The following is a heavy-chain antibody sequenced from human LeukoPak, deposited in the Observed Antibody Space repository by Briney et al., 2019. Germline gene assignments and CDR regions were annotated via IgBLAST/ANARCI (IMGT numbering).Heavy chain of an antibody. V-gene: IGHV1-69*13. Sequence: SVKVSCKASGGTFSSYAISWVRQAPGQGLEWMGGVIPIFGTANYAQKFQGRVTITADESTSTAYMELSSLRSEDTAVYYCARLDEYSSSSRYYGMDVWGQGTTVTVSS. CDR1: GGTFSSYA. J-gene: IGHJ6*02. CDR2: VIPIFGTA. CDR3: ARLDEYSSSSRYYGMDV. D-gene: IGHD6-6*01.